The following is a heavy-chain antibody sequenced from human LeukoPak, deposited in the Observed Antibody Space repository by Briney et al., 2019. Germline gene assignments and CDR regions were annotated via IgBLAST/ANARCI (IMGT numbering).Heavy chain of an antibody. CDR3: ARVPGSGWYFP. CDR2: INSDGSST. Sequence: PGGSLRLSCAASGFTFSNSWMHWVRQAPGKGLVWVSRINSDGSSTSYANSVKGRFTISRDNAKNTLYLQMNSLRAEDTAVYYCARVPGSGWYFPWGQGTLVSVSS. J-gene: IGHJ4*02. V-gene: IGHV3-74*01. CDR1: GFTFSNSW. D-gene: IGHD6-19*01.